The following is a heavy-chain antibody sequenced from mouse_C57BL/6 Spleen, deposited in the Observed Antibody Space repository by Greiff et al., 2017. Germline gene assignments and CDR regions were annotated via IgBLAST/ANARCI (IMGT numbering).Heavy chain of an antibody. J-gene: IGHJ2*01. CDR3: AKAAAGGGYYFDY. Sequence: VQLQQSGAELVRPGTSVKVSCKASGYAFTNYLIEWVKQRPGQGLEWIGVINPGSGGTDYNEKFKGKATLTADKSSSTAYMQLSSLTSEDSAVYFCAKAAAGGGYYFDYWGQGTTRTVSS. V-gene: IGHV1-54*01. CDR2: INPGSGGT. D-gene: IGHD1-1*02. CDR1: GYAFTNYL.